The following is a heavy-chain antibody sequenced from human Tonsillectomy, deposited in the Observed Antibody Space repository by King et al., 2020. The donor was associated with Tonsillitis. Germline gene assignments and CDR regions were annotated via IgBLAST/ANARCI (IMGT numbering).Heavy chain of an antibody. CDR1: GGSISSYY. J-gene: IGHJ4*02. V-gene: IGHV4-59*01. Sequence: VQLVESGPGLVKPSETLSLTCTVSGGSISSYYWSWIRQPPGKGLEWIGYIYDSGSTNYNPSLKSRGTISVDTSKNQLSLNLSSVTAADTAVYYCARGSNIAAAGTGYYFDYWGQGTLVTVSS. D-gene: IGHD6-13*01. CDR3: ARGSNIAAAGTGYYFDY. CDR2: IYDSGST.